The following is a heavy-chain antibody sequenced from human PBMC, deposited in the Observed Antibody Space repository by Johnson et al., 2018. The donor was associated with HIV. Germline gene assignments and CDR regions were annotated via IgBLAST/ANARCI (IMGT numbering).Heavy chain of an antibody. Sequence: VQLVESGGGVVLPGGSLRLSCAASGFTFDDYGMSWVRQAPGKGLEWVSGLNWNGGSTGYADSVKGRFTISRDNAKNSLYLQMNSLRAEDTAFYYCARVGGSGSFFFNAFDIWGQGTMVTVSS. D-gene: IGHD1-26*01. CDR2: LNWNGGST. CDR1: GFTFDDYG. CDR3: ARVGGSGSFFFNAFDI. V-gene: IGHV3-20*04. J-gene: IGHJ3*02.